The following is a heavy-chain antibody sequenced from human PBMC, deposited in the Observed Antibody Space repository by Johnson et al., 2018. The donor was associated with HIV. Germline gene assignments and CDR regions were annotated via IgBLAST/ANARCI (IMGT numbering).Heavy chain of an antibody. V-gene: IGHV3-11*04. Sequence: QMLLVESGGGLVQPGGSLRLSCAASGFTFSDYYMSWIRQAPGKGLEWVSYISRSGSTIYYADSVKGRFTISRDNAKNSLYLQMNSLRAEDTAVYYCATRDPTHRPGVFDIWGQGTMVTISS. CDR3: ATRDPTHRPGVFDI. D-gene: IGHD1-14*01. CDR2: ISRSGSTI. CDR1: GFTFSDYY. J-gene: IGHJ3*02.